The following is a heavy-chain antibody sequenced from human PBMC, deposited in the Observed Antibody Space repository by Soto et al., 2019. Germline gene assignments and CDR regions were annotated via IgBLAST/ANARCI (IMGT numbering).Heavy chain of an antibody. V-gene: IGHV1-2*02. CDR1: GYTFTGYY. D-gene: IGHD3-10*01. CDR2: INPNSGGT. CDR3: ARTRYGSGSPIDY. J-gene: IGHJ4*02. Sequence: ASVKVSCKASGYTFTGYYMHWVRQAPGQGLEWMGWINPNSGGTNYAQKFQGRVTMTRETSISTAYMELSRLRSDDTAVYYCARTRYGSGSPIDYWGQGTLVTVSS.